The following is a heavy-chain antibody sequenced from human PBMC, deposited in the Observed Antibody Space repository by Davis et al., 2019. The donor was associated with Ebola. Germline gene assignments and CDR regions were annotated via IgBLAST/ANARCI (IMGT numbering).Heavy chain of an antibody. J-gene: IGHJ6*02. CDR2: INSSGSTI. Sequence: PGGSLRLSCAASGFTFSSYEMNWVRQAPGKGLEWVSYINSSGSTIYYADSVKGRFTISRDNAKNSLYLQMGSLRAEDMAVYYCARDRGVYYDFWSGPGAYGMDVWGQGTTVTVSS. V-gene: IGHV3-48*03. CDR3: ARDRGVYYDFWSGPGAYGMDV. D-gene: IGHD3-3*01. CDR1: GFTFSSYE.